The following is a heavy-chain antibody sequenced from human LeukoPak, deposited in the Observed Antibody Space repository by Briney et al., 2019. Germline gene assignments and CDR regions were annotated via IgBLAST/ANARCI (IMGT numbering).Heavy chain of an antibody. J-gene: IGHJ5*02. CDR2: IYYSGSP. CDR3: ARSPSTVTNWFDP. V-gene: IGHV4-59*01. CDR1: GGSISSYY. D-gene: IGHD4-17*01. Sequence: SETLSLTCTVSGGSISSYYWSWIRQPPGMGLEWIGYIYYSGSPNYNPSLKSRFTISVDTSKNQFSLKLISVTAADTAVYYCARSPSTVTNWFDPWGQGTLVTVSS.